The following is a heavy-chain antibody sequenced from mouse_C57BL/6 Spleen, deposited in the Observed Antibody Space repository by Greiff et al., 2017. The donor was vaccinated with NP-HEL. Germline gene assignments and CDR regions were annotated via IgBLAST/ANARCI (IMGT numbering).Heavy chain of an antibody. CDR2: IYPRSGNT. CDR3: ARDFSYYGSSYWYFDV. D-gene: IGHD1-1*01. V-gene: IGHV1-81*01. CDR1: GYTFTSYG. J-gene: IGHJ1*03. Sequence: QVQLQQSGAELARPGASVKLSCKASGYTFTSYGISWVKQRTGQGLEWIGEIYPRSGNTYYNEKFKGKATLTADKSSSTAYMELPSLTSEDSAVYCCARDFSYYGSSYWYFDVWGTGTTVTVSS.